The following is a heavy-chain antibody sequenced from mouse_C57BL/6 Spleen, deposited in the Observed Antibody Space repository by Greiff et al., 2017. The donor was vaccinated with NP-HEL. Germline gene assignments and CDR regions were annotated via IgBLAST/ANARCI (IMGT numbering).Heavy chain of an antibody. V-gene: IGHV1-72*01. CDR2: IDPNSGGT. J-gene: IGHJ3*01. Sequence: VQLQQSGAELVKPGASVKLSCKASGYTFTSYWMHWVKQRPGRDLEWIGRIDPNSGGTKYNEKFKSKATLTVDKPSSTAYMQLSSLTSEDSAVYYCARSSGPWFAYWGQGTLVTVSA. CDR1: GYTFTSYW. CDR3: ARSSGPWFAY. D-gene: IGHD3-1*01.